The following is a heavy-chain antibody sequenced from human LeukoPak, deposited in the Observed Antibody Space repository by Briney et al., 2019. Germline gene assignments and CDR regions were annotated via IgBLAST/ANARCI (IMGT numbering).Heavy chain of an antibody. Sequence: PSQTLSLTCTVSGGSISRGGYYWSWIRQHPGKGLEWIGYIYYSWSTYYNPSLKSRVTIPVDTSKNQSSLKLSSVTAPDTAVYYCARFPPPYYYDSSGYFDYWGQGTLVTVSS. CDR3: ARFPPPYYYDSSGYFDY. CDR2: IYYSWST. V-gene: IGHV4-31*03. D-gene: IGHD3-22*01. J-gene: IGHJ4*02. CDR1: GGSISRGGYY.